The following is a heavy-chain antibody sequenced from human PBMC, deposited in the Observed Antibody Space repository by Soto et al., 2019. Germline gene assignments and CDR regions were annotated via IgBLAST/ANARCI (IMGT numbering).Heavy chain of an antibody. CDR1: GYTFTGYY. J-gene: IGHJ6*02. CDR2: INPNSGAT. V-gene: IGHV1-2*02. Sequence: QVQLVQSGAEVKKPGASVKVSCKASGYTFTGYYIHWVRQAPGHGLEWMGWINPNSGATNYAQKFQGRVTMTRDTSISTAYMELSSLRSEDTAVYYCARDSFSGYPSYYGMDVWGQGTTVTVSS. D-gene: IGHD5-12*01. CDR3: ARDSFSGYPSYYGMDV.